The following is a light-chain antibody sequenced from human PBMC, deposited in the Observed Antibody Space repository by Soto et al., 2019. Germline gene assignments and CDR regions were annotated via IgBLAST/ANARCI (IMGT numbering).Light chain of an antibody. V-gene: IGKV3-15*01. J-gene: IGKJ1*01. Sequence: EIVMTQSPATLSVSPGDRATLSCRASQSVSSSLAWYQQKPGQAPRLLIYGASTRATGIPARFSGSGSGTEFTLTISSLQSEDFAVYYCQQYNNWPETFGQGTKVDIK. CDR1: QSVSSS. CDR2: GAS. CDR3: QQYNNWPET.